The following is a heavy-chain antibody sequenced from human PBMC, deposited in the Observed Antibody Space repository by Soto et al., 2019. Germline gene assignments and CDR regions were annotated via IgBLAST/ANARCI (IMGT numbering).Heavy chain of an antibody. Sequence: GGSLRLSCAASGFTFSIYSMNWVRQAPGKGLEWVSYISSSSSTIYYADSVKGRFTISRDNAKNSLYLQMNSLRAEDTAVYYCAREGRFLEWLLTNPFDYWGQGTLVTVSS. J-gene: IGHJ4*02. D-gene: IGHD3-3*01. V-gene: IGHV3-48*01. CDR1: GFTFSIYS. CDR2: ISSSSSTI. CDR3: AREGRFLEWLLTNPFDY.